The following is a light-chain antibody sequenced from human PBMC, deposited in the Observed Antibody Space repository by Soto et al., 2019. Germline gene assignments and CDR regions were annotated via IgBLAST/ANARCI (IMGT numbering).Light chain of an antibody. Sequence: QSVPTQPASVSGSPGQSITISCTGTSCDVGGYNYVSWYQQHPGKAPKLMIYDVSNRPSGVSNRFSGSKSGNTASLTISGLQAEDEADYYCSSYTSSSTLVFGGGTQLTVL. CDR3: SSYTSSSTLV. CDR2: DVS. CDR1: SCDVGGYNY. V-gene: IGLV2-14*01. J-gene: IGLJ2*01.